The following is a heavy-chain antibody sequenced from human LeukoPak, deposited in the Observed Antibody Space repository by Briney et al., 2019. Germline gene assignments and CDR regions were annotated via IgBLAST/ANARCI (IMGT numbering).Heavy chain of an antibody. CDR1: GFTFSTYE. Sequence: GGSLRLSCAASGFTFSTYEMNWVRQAPGKGLEWVSPIRSTGGSIYYADSVKGRFTISRDNTKNSLYLQMDSLRAEDKAVEYCARASLTPVAAAYYDGMDVWGQGTTVTVSS. CDR2: IRSTGGSI. D-gene: IGHD4-23*01. J-gene: IGHJ6*02. CDR3: ARASLTPVAAAYYDGMDV. V-gene: IGHV3-48*03.